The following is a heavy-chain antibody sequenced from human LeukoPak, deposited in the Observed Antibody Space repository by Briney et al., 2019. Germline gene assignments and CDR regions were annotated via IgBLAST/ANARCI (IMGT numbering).Heavy chain of an antibody. CDR2: IRYDGSNK. CDR3: AKDRIAVAGLDY. V-gene: IGHV3-30*02. D-gene: IGHD6-19*01. Sequence: PGGSLRLSRAASGFTFSSYGMHWVRQAPGKGLEWVAFIRYDGSNKYYADSVKGRFTISRDNSKNTLYLQMNSLRAEDTAVYYCAKDRIAVAGLDYWGQGTLVTVSS. J-gene: IGHJ4*02. CDR1: GFTFSSYG.